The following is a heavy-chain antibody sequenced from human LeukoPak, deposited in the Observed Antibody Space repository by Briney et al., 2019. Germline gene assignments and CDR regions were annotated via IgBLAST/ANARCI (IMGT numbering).Heavy chain of an antibody. V-gene: IGHV1-18*01. D-gene: IGHD3-10*01. CDR2: ISADNGNT. J-gene: IGHJ4*02. Sequence: ASVKVSCKASGYTFTSYAISWVRQAPGQGLEWMGWISADNGNTDYAQRFQGRVTMTTDTSTSTAYMELRSLRSDDTAVYYCARDGMVGSGSYKFDYWGQGTLVTVSS. CDR1: GYTFTSYA. CDR3: ARDGMVGSGSYKFDY.